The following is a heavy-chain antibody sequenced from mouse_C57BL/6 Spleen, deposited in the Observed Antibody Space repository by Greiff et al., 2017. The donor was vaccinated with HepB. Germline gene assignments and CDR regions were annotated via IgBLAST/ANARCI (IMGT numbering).Heavy chain of an antibody. J-gene: IGHJ4*01. Sequence: QVQLQQPGAELVKPGASVKLSCKASGYTFTSYWMQWVKQRPGQGLEWIGEIDPADSYTNYNQKFKGKATLTVDTSSSTAYMQLSSLTSEDSAVYERARKVEVGYAMDYWGQGTSVTVSS. CDR1: GYTFTSYW. V-gene: IGHV1-50*01. CDR3: ARKVEVGYAMDY. D-gene: IGHD1-1*02. CDR2: IDPADSYT.